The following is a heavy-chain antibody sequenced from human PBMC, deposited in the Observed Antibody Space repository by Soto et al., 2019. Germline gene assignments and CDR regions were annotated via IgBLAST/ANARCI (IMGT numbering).Heavy chain of an antibody. Sequence: EVRLVESGGDLVKSGGSLRLSCVASGFLFRNFEMNWVRQAPGKGLEWVSYISSSGRTIYYADSVKGRFTISRDNAKNSLYLQMNSLRAEDTAVYYCARSGYNWNDGARGYFDYWGQGTLVTVSS. CDR1: GFLFRNFE. CDR3: ARSGYNWNDGARGYFDY. CDR2: ISSSGRTI. V-gene: IGHV3-48*03. D-gene: IGHD1-20*01. J-gene: IGHJ4*02.